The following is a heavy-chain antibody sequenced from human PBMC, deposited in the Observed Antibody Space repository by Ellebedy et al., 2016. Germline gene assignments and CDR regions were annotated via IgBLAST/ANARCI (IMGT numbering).Heavy chain of an antibody. Sequence: GGSLRLSXEVSEFIQTDYWIQWVRQVPGRGLAWVARIRGDGRTVNYVDSVKGRFTLSRDNAKNTVFLQMNSLRAEDAGVYFCARAGDRVHYYMDVWGKGTTVIVSS. CDR3: ARAGDRVHYYMDV. V-gene: IGHV3-74*01. J-gene: IGHJ6*03. CDR1: EFIQTDYW. D-gene: IGHD1-14*01. CDR2: IRGDGRTV.